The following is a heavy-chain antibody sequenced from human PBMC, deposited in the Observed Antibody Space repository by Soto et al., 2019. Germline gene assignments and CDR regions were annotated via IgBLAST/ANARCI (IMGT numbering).Heavy chain of an antibody. CDR2: IYLGGGI. CDR3: ARARYDSIGFSLDS. D-gene: IGHD3-22*01. J-gene: IGHJ5*01. Sequence: QVQLQESGPGLVKPSETLSLTCNVSGASITSHYFAWIRQTPGRRLEWLGFIYLGGGINYNPSFNSRVIISVDTSKNQFAVRLTSVTAADTAVYYCARARYDSIGFSLDSWGLGTLVTVSS. V-gene: IGHV4-59*11. CDR1: GASITSHY.